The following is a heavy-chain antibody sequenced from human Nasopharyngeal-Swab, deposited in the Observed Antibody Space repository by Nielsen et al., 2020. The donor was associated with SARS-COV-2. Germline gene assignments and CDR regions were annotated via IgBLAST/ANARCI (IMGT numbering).Heavy chain of an antibody. CDR2: IWYDGSNK. Sequence: GESLKISCAASGFTFSTFGMHWVRQAPGKGLEWVAVIWYDGSNKYYADSVKGRFTISRDNSKNTLYLQMNSLRAEDTAIYYCARDEARTANSGFDYWGQGTLVTVSS. D-gene: IGHD1-1*01. J-gene: IGHJ4*02. CDR3: ARDEARTANSGFDY. CDR1: GFTFSTFG. V-gene: IGHV3-33*01.